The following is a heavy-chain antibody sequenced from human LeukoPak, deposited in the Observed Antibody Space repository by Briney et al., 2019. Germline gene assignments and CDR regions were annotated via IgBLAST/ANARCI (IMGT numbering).Heavy chain of an antibody. J-gene: IGHJ5*02. CDR1: GGTFSRYA. Sequence: SVKVSCKASGGTFSRYAISWVRQSPGQGLEWMGGIIPIFGTANYAQKFQGRVTITADESTSTAYMELSSLRSEDTAVYYCARDYGDPVGWFDPWGQGTLVTVSS. V-gene: IGHV1-69*13. CDR2: IIPIFGTA. D-gene: IGHD4-17*01. CDR3: ARDYGDPVGWFDP.